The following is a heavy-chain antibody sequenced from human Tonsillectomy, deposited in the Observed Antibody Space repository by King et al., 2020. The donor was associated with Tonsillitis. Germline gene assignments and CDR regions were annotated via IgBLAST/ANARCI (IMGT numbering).Heavy chain of an antibody. CDR3: ARGDGSGSYYDSGYYYYGVDV. D-gene: IGHD3-10*01. CDR1: GFTFRDYY. CDR2: ISSSGDTI. J-gene: IGHJ6*02. Sequence: QVQLVESGGGLVKPGGSLRLSCAASGFTFRDYYMTWIRQAPGKGLEWISYISSSGDTIYSADSVKGRFTISRDTAKNSLYLQMNSLRVEDTAVYYCARGDGSGSYYDSGYYYYGVDVWGQGTTVTVSS. V-gene: IGHV3-11*01.